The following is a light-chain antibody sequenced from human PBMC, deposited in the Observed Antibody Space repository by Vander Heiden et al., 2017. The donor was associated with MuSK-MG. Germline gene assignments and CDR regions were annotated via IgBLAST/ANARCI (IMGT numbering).Light chain of an antibody. CDR2: DAS. CDR1: QDINNS. CDR3: QQYENLPDT. V-gene: IGKV1-33*01. Sequence: RVTITCQASQDINNSLNWYQQKPGKAPKLLIYDASNLGTGVPSTCSGSASATDFTSTISSVEPEDFATHSCQQYENLPDTVGQGT. J-gene: IGKJ2*01.